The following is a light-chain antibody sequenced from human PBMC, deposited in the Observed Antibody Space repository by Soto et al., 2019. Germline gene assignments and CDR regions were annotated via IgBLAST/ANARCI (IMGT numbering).Light chain of an antibody. CDR1: SSDVGSYNL. CDR2: EVS. Sequence: QSVLTQPASVSGSPGQSITISCTGTSSDVGSYNLVSWYQQHPGKAPKLMIYEVSNRPSGVSHRFSGSKSGNTASLAISGLQAEDEADYYCSSYTSSSTLCFGTGTKVTVL. CDR3: SSYTSSSTLC. V-gene: IGLV2-14*02. J-gene: IGLJ1*01.